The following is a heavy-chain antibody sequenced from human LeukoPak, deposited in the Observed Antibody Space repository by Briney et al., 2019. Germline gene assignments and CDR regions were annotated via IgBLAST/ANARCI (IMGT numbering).Heavy chain of an antibody. CDR2: ISSSGGST. CDR3: AKRNYYDSSGYFDY. D-gene: IGHD3-22*01. J-gene: IGHJ4*02. V-gene: IGHV3-23*01. CDR1: GFTFSSYA. Sequence: TGGSLRLSCAASGFTFSSYAMSWVRQAPGKGLEWVSAISSSGGSTYYADSVKGRFTISRDNSKNTLYLQMNSLRAEDTAVYYCAKRNYYDSSGYFDYWGQGTLVTVSS.